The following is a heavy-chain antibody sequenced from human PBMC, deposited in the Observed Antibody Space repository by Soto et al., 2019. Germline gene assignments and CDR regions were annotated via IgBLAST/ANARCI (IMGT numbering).Heavy chain of an antibody. Sequence: EVELLESGGGLSPPGGSLSLSCAASGFIFRSTAMAWVRQAPGKGLEWVSHISGSGVSTYFSDSVKGRFTISKDNCNNTLYLQMNSLRAEDTAVYFCAAVMGSDYDYVWGSLTFDDWGQGTLVTVSS. CDR3: AAVMGSDYDYVWGSLTFDD. D-gene: IGHD3-16*01. J-gene: IGHJ4*02. V-gene: IGHV3-23*01. CDR1: GFIFRSTA. CDR2: ISGSGVST.